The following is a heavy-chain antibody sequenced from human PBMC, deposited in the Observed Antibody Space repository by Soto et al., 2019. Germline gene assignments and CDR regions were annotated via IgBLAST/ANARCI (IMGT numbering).Heavy chain of an antibody. CDR2: INSDGRST. CDR1: GFTFSSHW. J-gene: IGHJ4*02. D-gene: IGHD3-9*01. Sequence: EVQLVESGGGLVQPGGSLRLSCAASGFTFSSHWMHWVRHAPGEGLVWVSRINSDGRSTTNADSVKGRFTISRDNARNTLYLQMNSLRAEDTAVYYCARDSSWTGYSAQFDSWGQGTLVTVAS. CDR3: ARDSSWTGYSAQFDS. V-gene: IGHV3-74*01.